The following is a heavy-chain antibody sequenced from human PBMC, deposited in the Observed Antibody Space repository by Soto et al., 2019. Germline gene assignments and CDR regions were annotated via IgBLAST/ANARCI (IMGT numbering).Heavy chain of an antibody. CDR2: ISSDGSST. V-gene: IGHV3-74*01. Sequence: GGSLRVSCAASGFTFSGHLMHWVRHAPGKGLVWVSRISSDGSSTAHADSVKGRLTISRDNAKNTLYLQMNSLRAEDTAVYYCARGTSAWRNGLDIWGQGTMVTVSS. D-gene: IGHD6-19*01. CDR3: ARGTSAWRNGLDI. CDR1: GFTFSGHL. J-gene: IGHJ3*02.